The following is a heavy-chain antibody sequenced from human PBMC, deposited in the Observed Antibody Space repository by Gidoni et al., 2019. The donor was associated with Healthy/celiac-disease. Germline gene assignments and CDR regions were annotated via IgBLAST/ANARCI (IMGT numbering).Heavy chain of an antibody. D-gene: IGHD3-10*01. J-gene: IGHJ6*04. CDR1: GGSISSSSYY. V-gene: IGHV4-39*01. Sequence: QLQLQESGPGLVKPSETLSLTCTVSGGSISSSSYYWGWIRQPPGKGLEWIGSIYYSGSTYYNPSLKSRVTISVDTSKNQFSLKLSSVTAADTAVYYCARTMVRGVIIIYPVWDVWGKGTTVTVSS. CDR3: ARTMVRGVIIIYPVWDV. CDR2: IYYSGST.